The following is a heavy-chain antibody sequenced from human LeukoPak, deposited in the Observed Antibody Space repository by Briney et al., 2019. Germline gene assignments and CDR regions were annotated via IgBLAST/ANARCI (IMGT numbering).Heavy chain of an antibody. D-gene: IGHD6-6*01. V-gene: IGHV4-61*02. CDR2: IYTSGST. CDR1: GGSISSGSYY. J-gene: IGHJ3*02. Sequence: SETLSLTCSVSGGSISSGSYYWSWIRQPAGKGLEWIGRIYTSGSTNYNPSLKSRVTISVDTSKNQFSLKLSSVTAADTAVYYCARDPNSSSPSEAFDIWGQGTMVTVSS. CDR3: ARDPNSSSPSEAFDI.